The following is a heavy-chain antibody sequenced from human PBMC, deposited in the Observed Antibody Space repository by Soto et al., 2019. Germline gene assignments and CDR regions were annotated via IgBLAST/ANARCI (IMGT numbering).Heavy chain of an antibody. CDR2: ISYDGSNK. J-gene: IGHJ4*02. CDR3: ARDRQYCSGGSCYATGRAYFDY. D-gene: IGHD2-15*01. CDR1: GFTFSSYA. V-gene: IGHV3-30-3*01. Sequence: QVQLVESGGGVVQPGRSLRLSCAASGFTFSSYAMHWVRQAPGKGLEWVAVISYDGSNKYYADSVKGRFTIPRDNSKNTLYLQMNSLRAEDTAVYYCARDRQYCSGGSCYATGRAYFDYWGQGTLVTVSS.